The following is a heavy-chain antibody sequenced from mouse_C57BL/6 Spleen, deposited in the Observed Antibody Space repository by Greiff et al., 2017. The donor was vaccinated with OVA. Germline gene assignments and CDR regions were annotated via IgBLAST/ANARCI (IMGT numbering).Heavy chain of an antibody. V-gene: IGHV5-17*01. CDR2: ISSGSSTI. CDR1: GFTFSDSG. Sequence: VQLKESGGGLVKPGGSLKLSCAASGFTFSDSGMHWVRQAPEKGLEWVAYISSGSSTIYYADTVKGRFTISRANAKNTLFLQMTSLRSEDTAMYYCAREDDYDAYWGQGTLVTVSA. J-gene: IGHJ3*01. CDR3: AREDDYDAY. D-gene: IGHD2-4*01.